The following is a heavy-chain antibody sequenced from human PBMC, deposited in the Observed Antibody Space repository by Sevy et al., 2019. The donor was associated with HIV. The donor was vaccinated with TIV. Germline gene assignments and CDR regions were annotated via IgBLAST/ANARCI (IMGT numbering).Heavy chain of an antibody. J-gene: IGHJ6*02. Sequence: ASVKVSCKASGYTFTGYYMHWVRQAPGQGLEWMGWINPNSGGTNYAQKFQGRVTMTRETSISTAYMELGRLRSDDTAVYYCAREQYDFWSGSQGYYHYGMDVWGQGTTVTVSS. V-gene: IGHV1-2*02. CDR2: INPNSGGT. CDR1: GYTFTGYY. D-gene: IGHD3-3*01. CDR3: AREQYDFWSGSQGYYHYGMDV.